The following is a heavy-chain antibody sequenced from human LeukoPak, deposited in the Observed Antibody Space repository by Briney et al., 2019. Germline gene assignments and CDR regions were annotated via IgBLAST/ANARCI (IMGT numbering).Heavy chain of an antibody. CDR3: ARRGTYYDLWSGPDY. D-gene: IGHD3-3*01. V-gene: IGHV3-21*01. CDR1: GFTFSDYA. CDR2: ISSSSSYI. Sequence: PGGSLRLSCAASGFTFSDYAMNWVRQAPGKGLEWVSSISSSSSYIYYADSVKGRFTISRDNAKDSLYLQMSSLRAEDTAVYYCARRGTYYDLWSGPDYWGQGTLVTVSS. J-gene: IGHJ4*02.